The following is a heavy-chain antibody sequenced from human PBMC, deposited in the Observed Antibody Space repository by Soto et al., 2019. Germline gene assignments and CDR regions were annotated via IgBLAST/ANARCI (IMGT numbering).Heavy chain of an antibody. CDR1: GFTFSSYG. V-gene: IGHV3-30*18. CDR3: AKEEGSGSYDG. CDR2: ISYDGSNK. D-gene: IGHD1-26*01. Sequence: QVPLAESGGGVVQPGRSLRLCFAASGFTFSSYGMHWVRQAPGKGLEWVAVISYDGSNKYYADSVKGRFTISRDNSKNTLYLQMNSLRAEDTAVYYCAKEEGSGSYDGWGQGTLVTVSS. J-gene: IGHJ4*02.